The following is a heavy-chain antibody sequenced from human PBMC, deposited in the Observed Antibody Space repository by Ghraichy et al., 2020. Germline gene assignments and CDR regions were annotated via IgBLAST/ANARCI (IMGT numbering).Heavy chain of an antibody. CDR1: GFTFNSNT. Sequence: GGSLRLSCAASGFTFNSNTMNWVRQAPGGGLEWVSGINSASDTNYADSVRGRFTVSRDNSKNTLYLQMNSLRLEDTAVYYCAKARSVSGSYLPFDSWGQGTRVTVSS. CDR2: INSASDT. V-gene: IGHV3-23*01. J-gene: IGHJ5*01. CDR3: AKARSVSGSYLPFDS. D-gene: IGHD3-22*01.